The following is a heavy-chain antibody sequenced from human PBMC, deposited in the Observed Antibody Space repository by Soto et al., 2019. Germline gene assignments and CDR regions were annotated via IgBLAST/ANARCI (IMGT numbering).Heavy chain of an antibody. Sequence: QVQLVQSGAEVKKPLYSVKVSCKASGGTFSSYTISWVRQAPGQGLEWMGRIIPILGIANYAQKFQGRVRNTADKSTSKAYMELNSLRSEDTAVYYCARSTTGTTGEHFDYWGQGTLVTGSS. CDR2: IIPILGIA. CDR3: ARSTTGTTGEHFDY. J-gene: IGHJ4*02. D-gene: IGHD1-7*01. V-gene: IGHV1-69*02. CDR1: GGTFSSYT.